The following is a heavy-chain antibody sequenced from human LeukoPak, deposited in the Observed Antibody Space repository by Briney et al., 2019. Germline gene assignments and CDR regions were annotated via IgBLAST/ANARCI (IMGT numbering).Heavy chain of an antibody. J-gene: IGHJ4*02. CDR1: GYTFTSYA. CDR2: ITPSGGT. D-gene: IGHD5-24*01. CDR3: ARDVYGDGFAHLDY. Sequence: ASVTVSCKASGYTFTSYAIHWVRQAPGQGREWMGSITPSGGTNYPQKFQGRGAITWDTSITTAYMDLSRLTSDDTAVYYCARDVYGDGFAHLDYRGQGALVTVSS. V-gene: IGHV1-2*02.